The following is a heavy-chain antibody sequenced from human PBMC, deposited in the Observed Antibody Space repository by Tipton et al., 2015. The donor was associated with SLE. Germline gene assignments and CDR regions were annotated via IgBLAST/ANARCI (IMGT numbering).Heavy chain of an antibody. CDR2: INHSGST. V-gene: IGHV4-34*01. CDR3: ARERIEEYGGKENWIDP. Sequence: TLSLTCAVYGGSFSGYYWSWLRQSPGKGLEWIGEINHSGSTNYNPSLKSRVTISVYRSNNQFSLNLSSVTAADTAVYYCARERIEEYGGKENWIDPWGQGTLVTVSS. J-gene: IGHJ5*02. CDR1: GGSFSGYY. D-gene: IGHD4/OR15-4a*01.